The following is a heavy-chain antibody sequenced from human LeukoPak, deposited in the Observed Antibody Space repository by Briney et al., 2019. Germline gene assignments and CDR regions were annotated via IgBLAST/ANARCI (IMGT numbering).Heavy chain of an antibody. CDR1: GVTFSSNY. V-gene: IGHV3-53*01. CDR3: ARKYGGDY. CDR2: IYSGGST. Sequence: XSGVTFSSNYMSWVRQAPGEGLEGVSVIYSGGSTYYADSVKGRFTISRDNSKNTLYLQMNSLRAEDTAVYYCARKYGGDYWGQGTLVTVSS. D-gene: IGHD2-2*01. J-gene: IGHJ4*02.